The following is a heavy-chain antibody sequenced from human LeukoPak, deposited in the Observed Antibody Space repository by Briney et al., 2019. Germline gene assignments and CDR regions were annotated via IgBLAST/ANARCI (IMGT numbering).Heavy chain of an antibody. CDR3: AKNYGDLVYYYYYYYMDV. CDR1: GFSFRTYG. CDR2: IRYDGSNK. D-gene: IGHD4-17*01. V-gene: IGHV3-30*02. J-gene: IGHJ6*03. Sequence: GGSLRLSCAASGFSFRTYGMHWVRQAPGKGLEWVAFIRYDGSNKYYADSVKGRFTISRDNSKNTLYLQMNSLRAEDTAVYYCAKNYGDLVYYYYYYYMDVWGKGTTVTISS.